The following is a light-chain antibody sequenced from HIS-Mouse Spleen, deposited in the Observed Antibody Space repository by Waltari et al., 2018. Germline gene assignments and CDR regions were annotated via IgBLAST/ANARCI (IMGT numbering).Light chain of an antibody. CDR2: EGS. V-gene: IGLV2-23*01. CDR1: SSDVGSYNF. J-gene: IGLJ3*02. CDR3: CSYAGSSTPWV. Sequence: QSALTQPASVSGSPGQSITISCTGTSSDVGSYNFASWYQQHPGNAPKLMIYEGSKRPAGVSNRFSGSKSGNTASLTISGLQAEDEADYYCCSYAGSSTPWVFGGGTKLTVL.